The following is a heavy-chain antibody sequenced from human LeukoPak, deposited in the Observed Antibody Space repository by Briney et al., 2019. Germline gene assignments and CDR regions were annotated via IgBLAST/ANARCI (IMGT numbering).Heavy chain of an antibody. Sequence: PGGSLRLSCAASGFTFSSYAMHWVRQAPGKGLEWVAVISYDGSNKYYADSVKGRFTISRDNSKNTLYLQMSSLRAEDTAVYYCHPLAFVTNWGQGTLVTVSS. CDR3: HPLAFVTN. J-gene: IGHJ4*02. CDR1: GFTFSSYA. V-gene: IGHV3-30*04. CDR2: ISYDGSNK. D-gene: IGHD2-8*01.